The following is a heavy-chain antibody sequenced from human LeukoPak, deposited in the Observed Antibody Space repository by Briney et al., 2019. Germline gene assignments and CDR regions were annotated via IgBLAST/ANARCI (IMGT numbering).Heavy chain of an antibody. CDR3: ARRAGIFGRSNLNWFDP. V-gene: IGHV1-46*01. J-gene: IGHJ5*02. CDR1: GYTFTSYY. D-gene: IGHD3-3*01. CDR2: INPSGGST. Sequence: ASVKVSCKASGYTFTSYYMHWVRQAPGQGLEWMGIINPSGGSTSYAQMFQGRVTMTRDTSTSTVYMELSSLRSEDTAVYYCARRAGIFGRSNLNWFDPWGQGTLVTVSS.